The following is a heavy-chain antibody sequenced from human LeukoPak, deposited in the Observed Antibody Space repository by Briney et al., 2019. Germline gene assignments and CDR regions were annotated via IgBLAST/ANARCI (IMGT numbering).Heavy chain of an antibody. V-gene: IGHV3-30*02. CDR3: AKDRIIYGSGSYTSYDY. Sequence: GGSLRLSCAASGFTFSSYGMHWVRQAPGKGLEWVAFIRYDGSNKYYADSVKGRFTISRDISKNTLYLQMNSLRAEDTAVYYCAKDRIIYGSGSYTSYDYWGQGTLVTVSS. D-gene: IGHD3-10*01. CDR2: IRYDGSNK. J-gene: IGHJ4*02. CDR1: GFTFSSYG.